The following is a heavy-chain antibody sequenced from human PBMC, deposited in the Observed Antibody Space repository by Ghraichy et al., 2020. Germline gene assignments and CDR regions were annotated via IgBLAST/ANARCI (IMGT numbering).Heavy chain of an antibody. CDR1: GGSISSYY. D-gene: IGHD2-21*02. Sequence: SETLSLTCTVSGGSISSYYWSWIRQPPGKGLEWIGYIYYSGSTNYNPSLKSRVTISVDTSKNQFSLKLSSVTAADTAVYYCAREHRKRCGGDCSGNWFDPWGQGTLVTVYS. CDR3: AREHRKRCGGDCSGNWFDP. CDR2: IYYSGST. V-gene: IGHV4-59*01. J-gene: IGHJ5*02.